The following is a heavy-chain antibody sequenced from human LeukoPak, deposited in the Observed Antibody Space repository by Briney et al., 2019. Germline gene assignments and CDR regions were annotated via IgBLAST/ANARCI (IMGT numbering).Heavy chain of an antibody. CDR3: AKGLWFGELLDLPPFFDY. CDR2: ISSSGSPI. D-gene: IGHD3-10*01. Sequence: GGSMRLSCAASGVTFSDYYMSWSRAAPGRGLGWVSYISSSGSPIYYADSVKGRFTISRDNAKNSLYLQMNSLRAEDTAVYSCAKGLWFGELLDLPPFFDYWGQGTLVTASS. V-gene: IGHV3-11*01. CDR1: GVTFSDYY. J-gene: IGHJ4*02.